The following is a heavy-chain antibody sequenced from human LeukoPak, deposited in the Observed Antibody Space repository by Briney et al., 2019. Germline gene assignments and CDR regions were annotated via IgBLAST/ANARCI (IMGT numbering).Heavy chain of an antibody. V-gene: IGHV3-11*06. CDR1: GFTFSDYY. CDR3: AKMAPVTTRNYFDY. CDR2: ISSSSSYT. J-gene: IGHJ4*02. D-gene: IGHD4-17*01. Sequence: KPGGSLRLSCAASGFTFSDYYMSWIRQAPGKGLEWVSYISSSSSYTNYADSVKGRFTISRDNAKNSLYLQMNSLRAEDTAVYYCAKMAPVTTRNYFDYWGQGTLVTVSS.